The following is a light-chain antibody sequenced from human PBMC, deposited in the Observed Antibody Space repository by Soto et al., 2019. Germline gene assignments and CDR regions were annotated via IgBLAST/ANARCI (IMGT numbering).Light chain of an antibody. CDR1: QTISSW. CDR2: AAS. CDR3: QQFNSYPIT. J-gene: IGKJ5*01. V-gene: IGKV1-5*01. Sequence: DIQMTQYTSTLSASVGDRVTITCRASQTISSWLAWYQQKPGKAPKLLIYAASTLQSGVPSRFSGSGSGTEFTLTISSLQPEDFATYYCQQFNSYPITFGQGTRLEIK.